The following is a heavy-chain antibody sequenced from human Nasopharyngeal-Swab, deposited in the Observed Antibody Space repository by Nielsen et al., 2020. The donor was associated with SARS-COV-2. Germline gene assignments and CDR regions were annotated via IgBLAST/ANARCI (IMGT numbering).Heavy chain of an antibody. CDR1: GFTVSSHY. CDR3: ARVPAGGYDSSWGY. D-gene: IGHD3-22*01. V-gene: IGHV3-66*01. CDR2: IHSGGSA. Sequence: GESLKIFCAASGFTVSSHYMTWVRQAPGKGLEWVSVIHSGGSAYYADSVKGRFTISRDNSKNTLYLQMNSLRAEDTVVYYCARVPAGGYDSSWGYWGQGTLVTVSS. J-gene: IGHJ4*02.